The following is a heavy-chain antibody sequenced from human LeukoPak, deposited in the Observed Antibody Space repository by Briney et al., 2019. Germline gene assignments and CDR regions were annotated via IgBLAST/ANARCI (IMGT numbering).Heavy chain of an antibody. Sequence: GGSLRLSCAASGFTFSDCYMSWIRQAPGKGPEWVSSITSGRTTYYADSVKGRFTISNDNAKKSLYLQMNSLRSDDTAVYYCARDKSDFWSGYYRNNWFDPWGQGTLVTVSS. CDR2: ITSGRTT. CDR1: GFTFSDCY. J-gene: IGHJ5*02. V-gene: IGHV3-69-1*01. D-gene: IGHD3-3*01. CDR3: ARDKSDFWSGYYRNNWFDP.